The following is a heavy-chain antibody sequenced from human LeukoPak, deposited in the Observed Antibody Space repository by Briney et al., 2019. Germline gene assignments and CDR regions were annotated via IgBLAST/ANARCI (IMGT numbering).Heavy chain of an antibody. Sequence: SQTLSLTCTVSGGSISSGSYYWSWIRQPAGKGLEWIGRIYTSGSTNYNPSLKSRVTISVDTSKNQFSLKLSSVTAADTAVYYCAGGEKGVPRGAKFDPWGQGTLDTVSS. D-gene: IGHD3-16*01. CDR1: GGSISSGSYY. CDR2: IYTSGST. V-gene: IGHV4-61*02. J-gene: IGHJ5*02. CDR3: AGGEKGVPRGAKFDP.